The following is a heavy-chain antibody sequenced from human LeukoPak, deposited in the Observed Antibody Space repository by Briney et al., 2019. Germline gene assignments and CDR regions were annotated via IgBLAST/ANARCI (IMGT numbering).Heavy chain of an antibody. J-gene: IGHJ4*02. CDR2: ISSSSSYT. CDR1: GFTFSSYS. D-gene: IGHD3-22*01. CDR3: ARETYYYDSSGPSNHPFDY. V-gene: IGHV3-21*01. Sequence: GGSLRLSCAASGFTFSSYSMNWVRQAPGKGLEWVSSISSSSSYTYYADSVKGRFTISRDNAKNSLYLQMNSLRAEDTAVYYCARETYYYDSSGPSNHPFDYWGQGTLVTVSS.